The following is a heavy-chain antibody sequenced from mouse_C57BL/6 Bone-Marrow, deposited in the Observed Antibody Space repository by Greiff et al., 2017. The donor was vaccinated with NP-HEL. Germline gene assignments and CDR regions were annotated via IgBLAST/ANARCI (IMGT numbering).Heavy chain of an antibody. J-gene: IGHJ3*01. Sequence: EVQLQQSVAELVRPGASVKLSCTASGFNIKNTYMHWVQQRPEQGLEWIGRIDPANGNTKYAPKFQGKATITADTSYNTAYLQLSSLTSEDTAIYYCARSRQLRLRSSWFAYWGQGTLVTVSA. CDR2: IDPANGNT. CDR1: GFNIKNTY. D-gene: IGHD3-2*02. CDR3: ARSRQLRLRSSWFAY. V-gene: IGHV14-3*01.